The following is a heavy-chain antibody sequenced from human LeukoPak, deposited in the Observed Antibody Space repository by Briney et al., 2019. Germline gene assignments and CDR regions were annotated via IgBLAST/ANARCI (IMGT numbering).Heavy chain of an antibody. CDR2: IIPIFGTA. V-gene: IGHV1-69*05. Sequence: SVKVSXKASGGTFSSYAISWVRQAPGQGLEWMGGIIPIFGTANYAQKFQGRVTITTDESTSTAYMKLSILRSEDTAVYYCARGSEYYDSSGYYYFDYWGQGTLVTVSS. J-gene: IGHJ4*02. CDR3: ARGSEYYDSSGYYYFDY. D-gene: IGHD3-22*01. CDR1: GGTFSSYA.